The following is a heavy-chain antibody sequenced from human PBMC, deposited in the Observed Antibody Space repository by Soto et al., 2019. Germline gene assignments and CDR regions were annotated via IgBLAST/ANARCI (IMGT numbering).Heavy chain of an antibody. D-gene: IGHD3-22*01. CDR3: AKGGQINYYDSSGYYYGPYY. V-gene: IGHV3-23*01. J-gene: IGHJ4*02. Sequence: GGSLRLSCAASGFTFSSYAMSWVRQAPGKGLEWVAAISGSGGSTYYADSVKGRFTISRDNSKNTLYLQMNSLRAEDTAVYYCAKGGQINYYDSSGYYYGPYYWGQGTLVTVSS. CDR2: ISGSGGST. CDR1: GFTFSSYA.